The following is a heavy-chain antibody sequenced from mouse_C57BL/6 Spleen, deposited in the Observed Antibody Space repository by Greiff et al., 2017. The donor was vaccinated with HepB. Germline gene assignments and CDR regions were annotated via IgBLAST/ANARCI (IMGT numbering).Heavy chain of an antibody. CDR3: ANYYGSSPSFAY. V-gene: IGHV5-6*01. J-gene: IGHJ3*01. CDR1: GFTFSSYG. CDR2: ISSGGSYT. Sequence: EVMLVESGGDLVKPGGSLKLSCAASGFTFSSYGMSWVRQTPDKRLEWVATISSGGSYTYYPDSVKGRFTIARDNAKNTLYLQMSSLKSEDTAMYYCANYYGSSPSFAYWGQGTLVTVSA. D-gene: IGHD1-1*01.